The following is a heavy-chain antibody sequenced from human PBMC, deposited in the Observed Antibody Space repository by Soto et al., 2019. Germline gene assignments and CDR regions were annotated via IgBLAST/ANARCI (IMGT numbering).Heavy chain of an antibody. Sequence: SETLSLTCIFSGCSISNYYWSWIRQPPGKGLEWIGYIYYSGSTNYNPSLTSRVTISVDTSKNQFSLKLSSVTAADTAVYYCARSIDPWGQGTLVTVSS. J-gene: IGHJ5*02. CDR3: ARSIDP. V-gene: IGHV4-59*12. CDR2: IYYSGST. CDR1: GCSISNYY.